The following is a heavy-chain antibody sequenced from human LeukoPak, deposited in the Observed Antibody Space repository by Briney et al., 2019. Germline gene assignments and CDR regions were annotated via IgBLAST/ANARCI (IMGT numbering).Heavy chain of an antibody. CDR1: PFTFSSYG. D-gene: IGHD2-8*01. Sequence: GGSLRLSCAASPFTFSSYGMHWVRQAPGKGLEWVAYIQYDGSNQQYADSVKGRFSTSRDSSKNILYLQMNSLRAEDTAVYYCAKDRCSNGVGCYYYYMDVWGKGTTVTISS. J-gene: IGHJ6*03. CDR3: AKDRCSNGVGCYYYYMDV. CDR2: IQYDGSNQ. V-gene: IGHV3-30*02.